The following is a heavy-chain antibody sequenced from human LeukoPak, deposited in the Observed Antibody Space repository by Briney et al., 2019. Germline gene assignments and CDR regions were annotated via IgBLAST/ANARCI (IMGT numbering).Heavy chain of an antibody. CDR1: GGSFSGYY. Sequence: SETLSLTCAVYGGSFSGYYWSWIRQPPGKGLEWIGEINHSGSTNYNPSLKSRVTISVDTSKNQFSLKLSSVTAADTAVYCCARIKITVTTTPHVTWLIDYWGQGTLVTVSS. CDR3: ARIKITVTTTPHVTWLIDY. CDR2: INHSGST. V-gene: IGHV4-34*01. D-gene: IGHD4-17*01. J-gene: IGHJ4*02.